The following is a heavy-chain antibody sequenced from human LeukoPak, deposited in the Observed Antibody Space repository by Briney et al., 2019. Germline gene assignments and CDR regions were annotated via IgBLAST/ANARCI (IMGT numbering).Heavy chain of an antibody. D-gene: IGHD2-15*01. Sequence: PSETLSLTCTVSGGSISSSSYYWGWIRQPPGKGLEWIGSIYYSGSTYYNPSLKSRVTISADTSKNQFSLKLSSVTAADTAVYYCARLEDFYYFDYWGQGTLVTVSS. CDR2: IYYSGST. J-gene: IGHJ4*02. V-gene: IGHV4-39*01. CDR1: GGSISSSSYY. CDR3: ARLEDFYYFDY.